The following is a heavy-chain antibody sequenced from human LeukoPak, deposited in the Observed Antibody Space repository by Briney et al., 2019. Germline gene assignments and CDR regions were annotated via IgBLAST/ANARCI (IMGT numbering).Heavy chain of an antibody. Sequence: SETLSLTCAVYGGSFSGYYWSWIRQPPGKGLEWIGEINHSGSTYYNPSLKSRVTISVDTSKNQFSLKLSSVTAADTAVYYCARAKIAVAHYYYYMDVWGKGTTVTISS. D-gene: IGHD6-19*01. CDR3: ARAKIAVAHYYYYMDV. CDR2: INHSGST. CDR1: GGSFSGYY. J-gene: IGHJ6*03. V-gene: IGHV4-34*01.